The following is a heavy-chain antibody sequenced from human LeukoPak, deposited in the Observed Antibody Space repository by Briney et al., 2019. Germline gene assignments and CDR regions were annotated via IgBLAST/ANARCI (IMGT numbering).Heavy chain of an antibody. CDR3: ATGVLRYFDWLSKGDAFDI. CDR1: GYTFTSYD. J-gene: IGHJ3*02. CDR2: MIPNSGNT. D-gene: IGHD3-9*01. V-gene: IGHV1-8*01. Sequence: ASVKVSCKASGYTFTSYDINWVRQATGQGLEWMGWMIPNSGNTGYAQKFQGRVTMTRNTSISTAYMELSSLRSEDTAVYYCATGVLRYFDWLSKGDAFDIWGQGTMVTVSS.